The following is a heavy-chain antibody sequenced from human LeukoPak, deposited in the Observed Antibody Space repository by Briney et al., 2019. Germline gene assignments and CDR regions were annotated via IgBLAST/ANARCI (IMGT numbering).Heavy chain of an antibody. V-gene: IGHV4-4*07. CDR3: ARATYCSGSSCYSEDNWFDP. CDR1: GGSISSYY. J-gene: IGHJ5*02. D-gene: IGHD2-2*02. Sequence: SETLSLTCTVSGGSISSYYWSWIRQPAGKGLEWIGRIYTSGSTNYNPSLKSRVTMSVDTSKNQFSLKLTSVTAADTAVYYCARATYCSGSSCYSEDNWFDPWGQGNMVTVSS. CDR2: IYTSGST.